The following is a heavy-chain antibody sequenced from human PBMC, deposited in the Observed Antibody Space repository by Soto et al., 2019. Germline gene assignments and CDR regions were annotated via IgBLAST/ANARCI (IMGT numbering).Heavy chain of an antibody. CDR1: GFSLSNAGMG. CDR3: ARIRRDGYNPYY. CDR2: IFSNDEK. Sequence: SGPTLVNPTETLTLTCTVSGFSLSNAGMGVSWIRQPPGKALEWLAHIFSNDEKSYSTSLKSRLTISKDTSKSQVVLIMTNMEPVDTGTYYCARIRRDGYNPYYWGQGTLVTVSS. D-gene: IGHD5-12*01. V-gene: IGHV2-26*01. J-gene: IGHJ4*02.